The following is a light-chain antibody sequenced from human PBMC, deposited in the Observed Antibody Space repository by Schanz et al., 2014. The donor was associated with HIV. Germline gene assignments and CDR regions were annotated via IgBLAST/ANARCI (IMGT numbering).Light chain of an antibody. CDR1: SSDVGGSDS. Sequence: QSVLTQPASVSGSPGQSITISCTGTSSDVGGSDSVSWFQQNPGKAPRLLIYDVTNRPSGVSHRFSGSKSGNTASLTISGLQAEDEADYYCCSYTGSGTLVFGGGTKLTVL. CDR2: DVT. CDR3: CSYTGSGTLV. J-gene: IGLJ2*01. V-gene: IGLV2-14*03.